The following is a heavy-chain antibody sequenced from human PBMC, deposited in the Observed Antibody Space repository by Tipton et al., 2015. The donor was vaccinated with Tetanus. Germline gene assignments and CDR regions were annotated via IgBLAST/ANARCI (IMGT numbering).Heavy chain of an antibody. CDR1: GGSISNYY. D-gene: IGHD2-8*01. CDR2: INHDGRT. CDR3: ARGLGSMLAPGGSIDS. J-gene: IGHJ5*01. Sequence: TLSLTCTVPGGSISNYYWSWIRQPPGKGLEWIGEINHDGRTTYTSSLKSRVTILVDTSKKQFSLKVTSVTAADTAVYYCARGLGSMLAPGGSIDSWGQGTLVTVSS. V-gene: IGHV4-34*01.